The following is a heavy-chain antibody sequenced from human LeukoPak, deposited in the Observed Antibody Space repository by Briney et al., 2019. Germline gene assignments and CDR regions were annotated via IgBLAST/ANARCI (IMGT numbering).Heavy chain of an antibody. V-gene: IGHV1-69*05. CDR1: GGTFSSYA. D-gene: IGHD2-2*01. CDR3: ARDRDVVVPAAIGYYYYYYMDV. J-gene: IGHJ6*03. Sequence: VAPVKVSCKASGGTFSSYAISWVRQAPGQGLEWMGRIIPIFGTANYAQKFQGRVTITTDESTSTAYMELSSLRSEDTAVYYCARDRDVVVPAAIGYYYYYYMDVWGKGTTVTVSS. CDR2: IIPIFGTA.